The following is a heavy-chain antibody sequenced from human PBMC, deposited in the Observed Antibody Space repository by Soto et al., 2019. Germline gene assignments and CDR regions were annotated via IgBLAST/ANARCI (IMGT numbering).Heavy chain of an antibody. J-gene: IGHJ6*02. CDR1: GYTFTSYG. CDR3: ASLVRESRYSSSRTAKRPHYYYGMDV. Sequence: ASVKVSCKASGYTFTSYGISWVRQAPGQGLEWMGWISAYNGNTNYAQKLQGRVTMTTDTSTSTAYMELRSLRSDDTAVYYCASLVRESRYSSSRTAKRPHYYYGMDVWGQGTTVTVSS. D-gene: IGHD6-6*01. V-gene: IGHV1-18*01. CDR2: ISAYNGNT.